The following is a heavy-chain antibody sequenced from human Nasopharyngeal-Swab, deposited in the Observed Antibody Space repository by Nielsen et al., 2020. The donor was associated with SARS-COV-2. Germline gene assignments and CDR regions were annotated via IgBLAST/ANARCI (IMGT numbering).Heavy chain of an antibody. J-gene: IGHJ5*02. V-gene: IGHV3-48*04. CDR2: ISSSSSTI. D-gene: IGHD1/OR15-1a*01. CDR3: ARGGRWWVTTSRANNWFDP. Sequence: WIRQPPGKGLEWVSYISSSSSTIYYADSVKGRFTISRDNAKNSLYLQMNSLRAEDTAVYYCARGGRWWVTTSRANNWFDPWGQGTLVTVSS.